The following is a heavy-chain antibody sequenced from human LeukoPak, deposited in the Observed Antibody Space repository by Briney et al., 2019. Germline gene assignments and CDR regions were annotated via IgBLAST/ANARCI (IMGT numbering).Heavy chain of an antibody. J-gene: IGHJ4*02. Sequence: GGSLRLSCAASGFTFSSYWMHWVRQAPGKGLVWVSRINSDGSSTSYADSVKGRFTITRDNAKNTLYLQMNSLRAEDTAVYYCARDSQLWLYLDYWGQGTLVTVSS. D-gene: IGHD5-18*01. CDR3: ARDSQLWLYLDY. CDR1: GFTFSSYW. CDR2: INSDGSST. V-gene: IGHV3-74*01.